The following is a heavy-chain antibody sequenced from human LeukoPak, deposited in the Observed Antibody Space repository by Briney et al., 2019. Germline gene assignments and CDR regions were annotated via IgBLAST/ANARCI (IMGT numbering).Heavy chain of an antibody. J-gene: IGHJ6*03. V-gene: IGHV3-15*01. CDR3: TTDLESSSWSLSYYYYYMDV. D-gene: IGHD6-13*01. Sequence: PGGSLRLSCAASGFTFSNAWMSWVRQAPGKGLEWVGRIKSKTDGGTTDYAAPVKGRFTISRDDSKNTLYLQMNSLKTEDTAVYYCTTDLESSSWSLSYYYYYMDVWGKGTTVTVSS. CDR1: GFTFSNAW. CDR2: IKSKTDGGTT.